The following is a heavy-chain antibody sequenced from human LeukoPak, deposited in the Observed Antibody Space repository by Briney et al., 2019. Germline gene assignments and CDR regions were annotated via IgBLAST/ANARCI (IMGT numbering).Heavy chain of an antibody. V-gene: IGHV1-46*01. CDR1: GYTFTIYY. CDR3: ARDKQQLVVLDY. D-gene: IGHD6-6*01. CDR2: INPSGGST. Sequence: ASVKVSCTASGYTFTIYYMHWVRQAPGQGLEWMGIINPSGGSTSYAQKFQGRVTVTRDTSTSTVYMELSSLRSEDTAVYYCARDKQQLVVLDYWGQGTLVTVSS. J-gene: IGHJ4*02.